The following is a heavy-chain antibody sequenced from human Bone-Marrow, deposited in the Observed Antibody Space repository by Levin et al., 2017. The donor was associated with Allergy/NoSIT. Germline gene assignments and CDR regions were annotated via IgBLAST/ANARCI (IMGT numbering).Heavy chain of an antibody. J-gene: IGHJ4*02. CDR2: IYAGGTT. V-gene: IGHV3-66*01. Sequence: GGSLRLSCTASGFAVNSNYLSWVRQAPGKGLEWVSVIYAGGTTYYADSLKGRFSISRDNSNNTVFLQMNSLRAEDTAVYHCERGISSGLYGGIYFDSWGQGTLVTVSS. D-gene: IGHD6-19*01. CDR1: GFAVNSNY. CDR3: ERGISSGLYGGIYFDS.